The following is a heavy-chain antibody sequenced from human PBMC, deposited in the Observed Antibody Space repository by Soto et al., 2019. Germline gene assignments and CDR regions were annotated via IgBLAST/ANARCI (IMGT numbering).Heavy chain of an antibody. CDR1: GYNFSSHG. CDR2: ISAHNGNT. V-gene: IGHV1-18*01. D-gene: IGHD1-26*01. J-gene: IGHJ6*02. Sequence: QAQLVQSGAEVKKPGASVQVSCKASGYNFSSHGISWVRQAPGQGLEWMGRISAHNGNTDYEQRLQGRVTMTTDTSTSTVYMELRSLRSDDAAVYYCARVYILGAGSSYGMDVWGQGTTVTVSS. CDR3: ARVYILGAGSSYGMDV.